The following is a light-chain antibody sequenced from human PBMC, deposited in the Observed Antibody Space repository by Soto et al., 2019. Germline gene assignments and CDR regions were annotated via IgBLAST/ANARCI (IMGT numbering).Light chain of an antibody. CDR2: GAS. CDR3: QQYNSPAWT. J-gene: IGKJ1*01. Sequence: EIVMTQSPATLSVSPGERATLSCRASQSVSSNLAWYQQKPGQAPRLLIYGASTRATGIPARFSGSGSGTQFILTISSLQPDDFATYYCQQYNSPAWTFGQGTKVDIK. CDR1: QSVSSN. V-gene: IGKV3-15*01.